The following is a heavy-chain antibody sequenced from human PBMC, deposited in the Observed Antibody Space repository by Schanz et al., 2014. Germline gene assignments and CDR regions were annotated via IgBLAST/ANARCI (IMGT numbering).Heavy chain of an antibody. CDR1: GYTFTSHG. CDR2: ISPYTGNT. D-gene: IGHD3-10*01. Sequence: QVQLVQSGAEVKKPGASVKVSCKASGYTFTSHGISWVRQAPGQGLEWVGWISPYTGNTHYFDKMEGRVTMTTDTSTSTAYMELRSLRSDDTAMYYCARAKRFGDMDVWGQGTTVTVSS. J-gene: IGHJ6*02. CDR3: ARAKRFGDMDV. V-gene: IGHV1-18*01.